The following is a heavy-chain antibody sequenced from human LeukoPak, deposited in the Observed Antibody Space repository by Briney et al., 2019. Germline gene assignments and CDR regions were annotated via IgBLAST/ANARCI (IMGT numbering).Heavy chain of an antibody. D-gene: IGHD7-27*01. Sequence: QAGGSLSLSCAASGFTLSSYGMHWVRQAPGKGLEWVAVMTYDGSDIYYADSVKGRFTISRDNSKNTLYLQMNSLRAEDTALYYCARDHTPKWGSGERYFVTWGLGTLVTVSS. CDR2: MTYDGSDI. V-gene: IGHV3-33*01. CDR1: GFTLSSYG. J-gene: IGHJ4*02. CDR3: ARDHTPKWGSGERYFVT.